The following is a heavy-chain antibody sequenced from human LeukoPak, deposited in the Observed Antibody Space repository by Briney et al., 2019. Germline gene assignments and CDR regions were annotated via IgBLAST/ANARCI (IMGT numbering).Heavy chain of an antibody. CDR2: ISYDGSNK. CDR1: GFTFSNYA. Sequence: GGSLRLSCAASGFTFSNYAMSWVRQAPGKGLEWVAVISYDGSNKYYADSVKGRFTISRDNSKNTLYLQVNSLRAEDTAVYYCARETRLRYFDWLLSSSWFDPWGQGTLVTVSS. J-gene: IGHJ5*02. D-gene: IGHD3-9*01. V-gene: IGHV3-30-3*01. CDR3: ARETRLRYFDWLLSSSWFDP.